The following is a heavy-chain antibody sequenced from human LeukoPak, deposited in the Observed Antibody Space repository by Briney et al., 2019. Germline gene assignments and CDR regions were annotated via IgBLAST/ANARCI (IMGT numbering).Heavy chain of an antibody. CDR3: VKDNPLDY. V-gene: IGHV3-23*01. Sequence: PGGTLRLSCAASGFTFSSYGMSWVRQAPGKGLEWVSAISVSGGNTYYADSVKGRFTISRDNSKNTLYLHINSLRAEDTAVYYCVKDNPLDYWGQGTLVIVSS. CDR1: GFTFSSYG. D-gene: IGHD1-14*01. J-gene: IGHJ4*02. CDR2: ISVSGGNT.